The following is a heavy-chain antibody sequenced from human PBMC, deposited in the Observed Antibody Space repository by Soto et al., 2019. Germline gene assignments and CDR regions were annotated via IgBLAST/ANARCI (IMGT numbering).Heavy chain of an antibody. V-gene: IGHV4-34*01. J-gene: IGHJ5*02. D-gene: IGHD3-3*01. CDR2: INHTGGT. CDR1: GGSVSGYY. Sequence: PSETLSLTCAVYGGSVSGYYWNWIRQPPGKGLEWIGEINHTGGTHYNPSLKSRVTMSVDTSKNQFSLRLSSVTVADTAIYYCATRITVFGLLIPPFDPWGQGTQVTVSS. CDR3: ATRITVFGLLIPPFDP.